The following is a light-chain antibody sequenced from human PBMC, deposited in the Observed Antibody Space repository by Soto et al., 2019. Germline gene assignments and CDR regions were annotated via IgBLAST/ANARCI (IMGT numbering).Light chain of an antibody. CDR1: SSDVGGYNF. Sequence: QSALTQPASVSGSPGQSITISCTGTSSDVGGYNFVSWSPQHPGKVPKLMIFGVNRRPSGVSARFSGSKSGNTASLTISGLQAEDEGDYYCCSYTRSSTHVFGSGTKVTVL. CDR3: CSYTRSSTHV. J-gene: IGLJ1*01. CDR2: GVN. V-gene: IGLV2-14*03.